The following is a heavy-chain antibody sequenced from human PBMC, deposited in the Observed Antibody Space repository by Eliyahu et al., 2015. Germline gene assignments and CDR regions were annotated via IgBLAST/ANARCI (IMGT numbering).Heavy chain of an antibody. J-gene: IGHJ4*02. D-gene: IGHD2-2*01. CDR2: INVGSSYI. Sequence: EVQLVESGGGLVKPGGSLRLSCAASGFTFSXYSMNWVRQAPGKGLEWVSSINVGSSYIYYADSVKGRFTISRDNAKNSLYLQMNSLRAEDTAVYYCARDCSSTTCYFPYWGQGTLVTVSS. CDR1: GFTFSXYS. CDR3: ARDCSSTTCYFPY. V-gene: IGHV3-21*01.